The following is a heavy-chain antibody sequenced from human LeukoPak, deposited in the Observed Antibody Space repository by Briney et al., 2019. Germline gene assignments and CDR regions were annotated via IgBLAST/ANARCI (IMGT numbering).Heavy chain of an antibody. Sequence: PSETLSLTCIVSGGSTSSYYWSWIRQPPGKGREWIGYIYDSGSTNYNPSLKSRVTISVDTSKNQFSLKLSSVAAADTAVYYCARDIRSGYPYYYYYGMDVWGQGTTVTVSS. J-gene: IGHJ6*02. CDR1: GGSTSSYY. CDR2: IYDSGST. V-gene: IGHV4-59*01. CDR3: ARDIRSGYPYYYYYGMDV. D-gene: IGHD3-3*01.